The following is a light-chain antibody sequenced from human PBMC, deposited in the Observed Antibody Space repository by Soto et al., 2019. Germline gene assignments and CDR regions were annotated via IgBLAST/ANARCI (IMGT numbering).Light chain of an antibody. CDR2: GAS. CDR3: QQFNSHAK. V-gene: IGKV1-13*02. Sequence: AIQFTQSPSCLFASVGDRVTITCLASQGMSSALAWDQQKAGKAPNLLIDGASILQSVAPSMFSGIVSGTDFPLTIRSLQREDFANYYCQQFNSHAKFGHGTTVAIK. J-gene: IGKJ1*01. CDR1: QGMSSA.